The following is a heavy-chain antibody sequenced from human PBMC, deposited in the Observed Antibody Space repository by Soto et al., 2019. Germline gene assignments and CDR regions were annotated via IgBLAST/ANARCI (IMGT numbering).Heavy chain of an antibody. CDR2: ISGSGGST. CDR3: AKGTVRRGYYPYYFDY. V-gene: IGHV3-23*01. Sequence: GGSLRLSCAASGFTFSSYAMSWVRQAPGKGLEWVSAISGSGGSTYYADSVKGRFTISRDNSKNTLYLQMNSLRAEDTAVYYCAKGTVRRGYYPYYFDYSGQGTLVTVSS. J-gene: IGHJ4*02. CDR1: GFTFSSYA. D-gene: IGHD3-3*01.